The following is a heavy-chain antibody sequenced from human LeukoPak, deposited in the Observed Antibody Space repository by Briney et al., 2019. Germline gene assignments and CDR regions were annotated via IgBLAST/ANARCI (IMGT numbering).Heavy chain of an antibody. V-gene: IGHV3-30*14. CDR3: ARDPGGNYFDY. Sequence: GGSLRLSCAASGFTFSSYAMHWVRQAPGKGLEWVAVISYDGSTKYYADSVKGRFTISRDNSKNTLYLQMNSLRAEDTAVYYCARDPGGNYFDYWGQGTLVTVSS. CDR2: ISYDGSTK. J-gene: IGHJ4*02. D-gene: IGHD1-1*01. CDR1: GFTFSSYA.